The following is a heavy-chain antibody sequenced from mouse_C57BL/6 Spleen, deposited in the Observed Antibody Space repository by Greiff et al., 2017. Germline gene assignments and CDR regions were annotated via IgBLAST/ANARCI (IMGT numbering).Heavy chain of an antibody. CDR1: GYTFTSYW. J-gene: IGHJ4*01. D-gene: IGHD2-2*01. V-gene: IGHV1-7*01. CDR2: INPSSGYT. Sequence: VHLVESGAELAKPGASVKLSCKASGYTFTSYWMHWVKQRPGQGLEWIGYINPSSGYTKYNQKFKVKATLTADKSSSTAYMQLSSLTYEDSAVYYCARFGYDPLYYAMDYWGQGTSVTVSS. CDR3: ARFGYDPLYYAMDY.